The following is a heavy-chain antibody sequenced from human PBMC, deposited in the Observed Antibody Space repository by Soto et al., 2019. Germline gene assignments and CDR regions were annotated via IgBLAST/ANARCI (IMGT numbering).Heavy chain of an antibody. V-gene: IGHV4-31*03. CDR1: GGSISGGGHY. D-gene: IGHD3-10*01. CDR2: ISYSGST. CDR3: ATLRSTYGHSFDN. Sequence: SETLSLTCTVSGGSISGGGHYWTWIRHRPGKGLECIGYISYSGSTYYNPSLRRRVTISVDTSEGAISLQLSSAAAADAALYYCATLRSTYGHSFDNWGQGPLVTVSS. J-gene: IGHJ4*02.